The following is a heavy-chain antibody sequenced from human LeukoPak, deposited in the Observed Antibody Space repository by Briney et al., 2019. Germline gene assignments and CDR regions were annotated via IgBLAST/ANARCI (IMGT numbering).Heavy chain of an antibody. Sequence: GGSLRLSCSASGFSCSSYWMSWVRQAPGKGLEWVAHINEDGSEKYYVDSVKGRFFISRDNAAKSLSLQMNRLRDADTAVYYCARVPVGAPAFDYWGQGNLVTVSS. CDR3: ARVPVGAPAFDY. CDR2: INEDGSEK. D-gene: IGHD1-26*01. V-gene: IGHV3-7*01. CDR1: GFSCSSYW. J-gene: IGHJ4*02.